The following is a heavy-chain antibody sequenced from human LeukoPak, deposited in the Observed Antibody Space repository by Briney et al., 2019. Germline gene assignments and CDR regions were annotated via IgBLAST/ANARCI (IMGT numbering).Heavy chain of an antibody. J-gene: IGHJ6*04. Sequence: GGSLRLSCAASGFTFSSYAMSWVRQAPGKGLEWVSGIIDTGGATYYADSVKGRFTISRDNSKNTLFLQMNSLRAEDTAVYYCAKFNGHPTTNYYMDVWGEGTTVTVSS. D-gene: IGHD3-10*01. CDR1: GFTFSSYA. V-gene: IGHV3-23*01. CDR3: AKFNGHPTTNYYMDV. CDR2: IIDTGGAT.